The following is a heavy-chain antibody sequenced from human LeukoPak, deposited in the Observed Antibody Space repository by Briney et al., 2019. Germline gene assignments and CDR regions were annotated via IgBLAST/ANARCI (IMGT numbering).Heavy chain of an antibody. D-gene: IGHD5-18*01. CDR2: ISSSGSTI. J-gene: IGHJ4*02. CDR1: GFTFSSYE. Sequence: GGSLRLSCAASGFTFSSYEMNWVRQAPGKGLEWVPYISSSGSTIYYADSVKGRFTISRDNAKNSLYLQMNSLRAEDTAVYYCARDLQFGYSYGYPDYWGQGTLVTVSS. V-gene: IGHV3-48*03. CDR3: ARDLQFGYSYGYPDY.